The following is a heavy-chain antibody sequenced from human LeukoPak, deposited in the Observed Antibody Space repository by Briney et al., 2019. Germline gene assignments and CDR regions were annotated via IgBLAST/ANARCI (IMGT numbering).Heavy chain of an antibody. CDR3: ASDANCRYDAFDI. J-gene: IGHJ3*02. CDR2: IWDVGSNK. V-gene: IGHV3-33*01. D-gene: IGHD1-1*01. Sequence: GGSLRLSCASSGFTYSSYGMHWVRQGPGKGLEWVAVIWDVGSNKYYADPVKGRFTISRDNSKNTLYLQVHSLRADDTAVYYCASDANCRYDAFDIWGQGTMVTGSS. CDR1: GFTYSSYG.